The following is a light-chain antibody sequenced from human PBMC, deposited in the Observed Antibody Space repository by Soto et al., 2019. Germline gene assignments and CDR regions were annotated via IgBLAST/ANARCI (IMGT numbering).Light chain of an antibody. Sequence: QSALTQPASVSGSPGQSITISCTGTTSDVGGYNYVSWYQQHPGKAPKLMIYEVSNRPSGVSNRFSGSKSGNTASLTISGLQAEDEAAYYCFSYTTSSAPYVFGTGTHLTVL. J-gene: IGLJ1*01. CDR3: FSYTTSSAPYV. CDR2: EVS. CDR1: TSDVGGYNY. V-gene: IGLV2-14*01.